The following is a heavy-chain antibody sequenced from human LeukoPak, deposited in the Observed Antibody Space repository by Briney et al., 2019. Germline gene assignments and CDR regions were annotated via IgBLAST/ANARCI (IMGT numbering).Heavy chain of an antibody. J-gene: IGHJ4*02. V-gene: IGHV3-48*03. Sequence: PGGSLRLSCAASGFTFSSYEMNWVRQAPGKGLEWVSYISSSGSPMYNADSVKGRFTISRDNAKNSLYLQMNSLRAEDTAVYYCARAFASSWFRPLDSWGQGTLVTVSS. CDR1: GFTFSSYE. CDR3: ARAFASSWFRPLDS. D-gene: IGHD3-10*01. CDR2: ISSSGSPM.